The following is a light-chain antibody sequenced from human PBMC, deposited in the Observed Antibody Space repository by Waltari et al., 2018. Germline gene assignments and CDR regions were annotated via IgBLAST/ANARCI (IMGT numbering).Light chain of an antibody. CDR2: AVN. Sequence: QSALTPPPSVSGSPGQSVTISFTATTSDIGGSNRAPWYQQPPGPAPKLIIYAVNNRPSGVPDRFSGSRSANTASLTISGLQAEDEADYYCSSYTTSSTLIFGGGTKLTVL. CDR3: SSYTTSSTLI. V-gene: IGLV2-18*02. CDR1: TSDIGGSNR. J-gene: IGLJ2*01.